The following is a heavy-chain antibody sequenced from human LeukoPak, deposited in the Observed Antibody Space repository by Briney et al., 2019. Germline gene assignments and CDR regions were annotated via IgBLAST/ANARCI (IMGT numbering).Heavy chain of an antibody. J-gene: IGHJ4*02. Sequence: QPGGSLRLSCAASGFTFSSYAMSWVRQAPGKGLEWVSGISGSGDNTYYADSVKGRFTISRDNSKNTLYVQVNSLGTEDTAAYYCAKGSYYDSSGSFYFDYWGREPWSPSPQ. V-gene: IGHV3-23*01. CDR3: AKGSYYDSSGSFYFDY. CDR2: ISGSGDNT. CDR1: GFTFSSYA. D-gene: IGHD3-22*01.